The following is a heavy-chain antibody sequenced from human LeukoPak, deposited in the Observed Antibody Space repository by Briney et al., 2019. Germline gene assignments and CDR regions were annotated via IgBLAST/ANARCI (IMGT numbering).Heavy chain of an antibody. V-gene: IGHV1-2*06. D-gene: IGHD5-18*01. CDR3: ARGGYSYGYLNYFDY. J-gene: IGHJ4*02. CDR2: INPNSGGT. Sequence: ASVKVSCKASGYTFTGYYMHWVRQAPGQGLEWMGRINPNSGGTNYAQKFQGRVTMTRDTSISTAYMELSRLRSDDTAVYYCARGGYSYGYLNYFDYWGQGTLDTVSS. CDR1: GYTFTGYY.